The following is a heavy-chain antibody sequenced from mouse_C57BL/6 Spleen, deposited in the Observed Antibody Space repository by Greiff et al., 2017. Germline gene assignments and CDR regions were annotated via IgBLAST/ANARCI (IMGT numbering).Heavy chain of an antibody. D-gene: IGHD2-1*01. CDR2: IDPSDSYT. CDR3: ARRIYYGNYEDAMDD. CDR1: GYTFTSYW. Sequence: QVQLQQPGAELVMPGASVKLSCKASGYTFTSYWMHWVKQRPGQGLEWIGEIDPSDSYTNYNQKFKGKSTLTVDKSSSTAYMQLSSLTSEDSAVYYCARRIYYGNYEDAMDDWGQGTSVTVSS. V-gene: IGHV1-69*01. J-gene: IGHJ4*01.